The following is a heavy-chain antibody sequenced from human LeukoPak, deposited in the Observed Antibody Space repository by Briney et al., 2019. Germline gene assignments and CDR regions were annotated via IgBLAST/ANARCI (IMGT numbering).Heavy chain of an antibody. V-gene: IGHV4-4*02. CDR2: THRSGDT. D-gene: IGHD5-24*01. J-gene: IGHJ4*02. Sequence: ASGTLSLTGAVCGVSISSDNWWTWVRQPPGKGLEWIGETHRSGDTKYNPSLRGRATISMDNSKNHLSLNLFSVTAADTAMYYCATRDQSRTYMAPPDYWGQGTLVTVSS. CDR3: ATRDQSRTYMAPPDY. CDR1: GVSISSDNW.